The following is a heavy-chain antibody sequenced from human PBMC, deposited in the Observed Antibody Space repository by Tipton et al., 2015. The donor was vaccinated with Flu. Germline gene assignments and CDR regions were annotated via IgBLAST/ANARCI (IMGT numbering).Heavy chain of an antibody. CDR1: GDSISSNFY. CDR3: ARGTRGIAPRRWFDP. D-gene: IGHD6-6*01. V-gene: IGHV4-34*01. Sequence: TLSLTCTISGDSISSNFYWSWIRQPPGKGLEWIAEINHSASTNYNPSLKSRVTISVDTSKSQFSLKLSSVTAADTAVYYCARGTRGIAPRRWFDPWGQGTQVTVSS. J-gene: IGHJ5*02. CDR2: INHSAST.